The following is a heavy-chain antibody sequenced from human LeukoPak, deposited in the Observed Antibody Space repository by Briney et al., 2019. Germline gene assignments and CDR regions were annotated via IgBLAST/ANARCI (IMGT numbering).Heavy chain of an antibody. CDR1: GDSISSYF. J-gene: IGHJ4*02. CDR3: ARGAYDILTGYLYYFDY. Sequence: NPSETLSLTCTVSGDSISSYFWSWIRQPAGKGLEWIGRIYASGSANYNPSLKSRVTMSVDTSKNQFSLKLSSVTAADTAVYYCARGAYDILTGYLYYFDYWGQGTLVTVSS. D-gene: IGHD3-9*01. CDR2: IYASGSA. V-gene: IGHV4-4*07.